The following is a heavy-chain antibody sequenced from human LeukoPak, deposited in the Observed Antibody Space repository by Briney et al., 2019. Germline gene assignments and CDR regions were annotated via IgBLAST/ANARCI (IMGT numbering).Heavy chain of an antibody. CDR1: GGTFSSYA. D-gene: IGHD5-12*01. Sequence: GASVKVSCTASGGTFSSYATSWVRQAPGQGLEWMGRIIPILGIANYAQKFQGRVTITADKSTSTAYMELSSLRSEDTAVYYCARDREGGYDLDYWGQGTLVSVSS. CDR3: ARDREGGYDLDY. CDR2: IIPILGIA. V-gene: IGHV1-69*04. J-gene: IGHJ4*02.